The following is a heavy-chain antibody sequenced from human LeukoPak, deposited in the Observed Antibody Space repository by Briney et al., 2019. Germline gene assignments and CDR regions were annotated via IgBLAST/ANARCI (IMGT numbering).Heavy chain of an antibody. CDR2: ISSSSSTI. Sequence: PGGSLRLSCAASGFTFSDYYMSWIRQAPGKGLEWVSYISSSSSTIYYADSVKGRFTISRDNAKNSLYLQMNSLRAEDTAVYYCVGSWDTAMVTWGIYYFDYWGQGTLVTVSS. CDR3: VGSWDTAMVTWGIYYFDY. CDR1: GFTFSDYY. V-gene: IGHV3-11*04. J-gene: IGHJ4*02. D-gene: IGHD5-18*01.